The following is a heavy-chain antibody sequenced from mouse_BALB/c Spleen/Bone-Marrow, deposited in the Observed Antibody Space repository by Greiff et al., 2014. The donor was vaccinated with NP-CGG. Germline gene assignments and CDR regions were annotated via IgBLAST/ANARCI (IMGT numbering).Heavy chain of an antibody. V-gene: IGHV1S126*01. D-gene: IGHD2-1*01. CDR1: GYSFTSYW. CDR3: ASPSDGNPFAY. Sequence: QVQLKESGPQLVRPGASVKISCKASGYSFTSYWMHWVKQRPGQGLEWIGMIDPSDSETRLNQKFKDKATLTVDKSSSTAYMQLSSPPSEDSAVYYCASPSDGNPFAYWGQGTLVTVST. J-gene: IGHJ3*01. CDR2: IDPSDSET.